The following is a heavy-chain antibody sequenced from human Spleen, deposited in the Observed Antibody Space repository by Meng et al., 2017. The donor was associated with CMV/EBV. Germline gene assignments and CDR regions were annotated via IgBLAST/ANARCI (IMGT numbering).Heavy chain of an antibody. CDR3: ARAVKANYYYALDV. Sequence: GGSLRLSCVASEFTFSSHSMSWVRQAPGKGPEWIAYISSTSSTIWYADSVQGRFTISRDNAKNSLSLQMHSLSAEDTAVYYCARAVKANYYYALDVWGQGTTVTVSS. D-gene: IGHD3-16*02. CDR1: EFTFSSHS. V-gene: IGHV3-48*04. J-gene: IGHJ6*02. CDR2: ISSTSSTI.